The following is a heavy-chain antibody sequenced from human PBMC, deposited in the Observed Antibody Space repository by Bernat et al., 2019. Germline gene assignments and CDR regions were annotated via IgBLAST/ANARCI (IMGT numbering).Heavy chain of an antibody. J-gene: IGHJ4*02. V-gene: IGHV3-30*01. Sequence: QVQLVESGGGVVQPGRSLRLSCAASGFTFSNYAVHWVRQAPGKGLEWVAVISFDGSNEYYADSVKGRFTISRDNSKNTLYLQMNSLRAEDTAVYYCATGESGYYIFYFDYWGQGTLVTVSS. CDR1: GFTFSNYA. CDR2: ISFDGSNE. CDR3: ATGESGYYIFYFDY. D-gene: IGHD3-3*01.